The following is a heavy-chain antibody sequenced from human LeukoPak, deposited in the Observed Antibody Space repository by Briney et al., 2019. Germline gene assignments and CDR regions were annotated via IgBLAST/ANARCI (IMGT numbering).Heavy chain of an antibody. CDR1: GGSFSDFY. V-gene: IGHV4-59*01. CDR2: SGSS. D-gene: IGHD3-10*01. J-gene: IGHJ6*02. CDR3: ARTRRHYYGSGKNLTPWPAGLDV. Sequence: RPSETLSLTCTVSGGSFSDFYWTCIRQSPGQGLEGIVYSGSSDYNPSLKSRVTISVHTSKRHFSLTLSSVTAADSGIYYCARTRRHYYGSGKNLTPWPAGLDVWGQGTTVIVS.